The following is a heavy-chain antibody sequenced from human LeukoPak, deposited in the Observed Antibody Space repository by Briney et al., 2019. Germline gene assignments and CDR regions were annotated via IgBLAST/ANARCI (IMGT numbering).Heavy chain of an antibody. J-gene: IGHJ6*04. CDR2: ISGSGGST. D-gene: IGHD3-10*01. V-gene: IGHV3-23*01. CDR3: AKASMVRGVGYYYGMDV. CDR1: GFTFSSYA. Sequence: GGSLRLSCAASGFTFSSYAMSWVRQAPGKGLEWVSAISGSGGSTYYADSVKGRFTISRVNSKNTLYLQMNSLRAEDTAVYYCAKASMVRGVGYYYGMDVWGKGTTVTVSS.